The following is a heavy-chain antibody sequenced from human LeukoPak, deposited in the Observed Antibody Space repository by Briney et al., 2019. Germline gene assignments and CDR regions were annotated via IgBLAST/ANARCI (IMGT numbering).Heavy chain of an antibody. Sequence: SETPSLTCAVYGGSFSGYYWSWIRQPPGKGLEWIGEINHSGSTNYNPSPKSRVTISVDTSKNQFSLKLSSVTAADTAVYYCAVMWATIAIYYDYWGQGTLVTVSS. J-gene: IGHJ4*02. D-gene: IGHD5-12*01. V-gene: IGHV4-34*01. CDR2: INHSGST. CDR1: GGSFSGYY. CDR3: AVMWATIAIYYDY.